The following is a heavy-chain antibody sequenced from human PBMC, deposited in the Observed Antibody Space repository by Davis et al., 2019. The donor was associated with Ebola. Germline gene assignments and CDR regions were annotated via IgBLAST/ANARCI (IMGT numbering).Heavy chain of an antibody. CDR1: GFTFDDYA. V-gene: IGHV3-9*03. Sequence: SLKISCAASGFTFDDYAMHWVRQAPGTGLEWVSGINWNSGSIGYADSVKGRFTISRDNAKNSLYLQMNSLRAEDMALYYCAKDCTSTWIGAGGFDYWGQGTLVTVSS. CDR3: AKDCTSTWIGAGGFDY. CDR2: INWNSGSI. D-gene: IGHD2-2*01. J-gene: IGHJ4*02.